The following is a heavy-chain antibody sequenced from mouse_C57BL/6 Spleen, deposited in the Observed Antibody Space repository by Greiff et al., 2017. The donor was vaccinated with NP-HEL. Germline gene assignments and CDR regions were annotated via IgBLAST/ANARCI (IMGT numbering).Heavy chain of an antibody. Sequence: QVQLKQPGAELVRPGSSVKLSCKASGYTFTSYWMDWVKQRPGQGLEWIGNIYPSDSETHYNQKFKDKATLTVDKSSSTAYMQLSSLTSEDSAVYYCARSDYDYPFAYWGQGTLVTVSA. CDR2: IYPSDSET. CDR1: GYTFTSYW. CDR3: ARSDYDYPFAY. J-gene: IGHJ3*01. D-gene: IGHD2-4*01. V-gene: IGHV1-61*01.